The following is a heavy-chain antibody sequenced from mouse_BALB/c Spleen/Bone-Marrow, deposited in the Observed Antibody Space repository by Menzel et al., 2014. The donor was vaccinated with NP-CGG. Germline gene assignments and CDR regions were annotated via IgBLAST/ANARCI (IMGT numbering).Heavy chain of an antibody. V-gene: IGHV5-4*02. D-gene: IGHD2-13*01. CDR3: ARAPPYDFYAMDY. CDR2: ISDGVSYA. Sequence: EVQRVESGGGLVKPGGSLKLSCAASGFTFSDYYMFWVRQTPEKRLEWVATISDGVSYAYYPDSGKGRFTISRDNARNNLYLQMSSLKSEDTAMYYCARAPPYDFYAMDYWGQGTSVTVSS. J-gene: IGHJ4*01. CDR1: GFTFSDYY.